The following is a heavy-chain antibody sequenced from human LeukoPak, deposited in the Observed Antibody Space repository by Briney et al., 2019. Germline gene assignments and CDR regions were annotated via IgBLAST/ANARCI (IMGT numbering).Heavy chain of an antibody. V-gene: IGHV4-39*07. CDR1: GGSISSSSYY. CDR2: IYYSWST. D-gene: IGHD2-15*01. CDR3: ARESGGVTGNDAFDI. Sequence: PSETLSLTCTVSGGSISSSSYYWDWIRQPPGKGLEWIGSIYYSWSTYYNPSLKSRVTISVDRSKNQFSLKLSSVTAADTAVYYCARESGGVTGNDAFDIWGQGTMVTVSS. J-gene: IGHJ3*02.